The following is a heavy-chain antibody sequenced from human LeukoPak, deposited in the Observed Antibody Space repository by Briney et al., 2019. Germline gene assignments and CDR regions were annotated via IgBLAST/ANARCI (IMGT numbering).Heavy chain of an antibody. CDR2: ISADTTTI. V-gene: IGHV3-48*03. CDR3: ARGSGANSLLY. Sequence: PGGSLRLSCAASGFTFRDYEMNWVRQAPGKGLEWVSYISADTTTIYQAGPVRGRFTISRDNAKNSLYLQMNSLRAEDTAVYYCARGSGANSLLYWGQGTRVTVSS. J-gene: IGHJ4*02. CDR1: GFTFRDYE. D-gene: IGHD4-23*01.